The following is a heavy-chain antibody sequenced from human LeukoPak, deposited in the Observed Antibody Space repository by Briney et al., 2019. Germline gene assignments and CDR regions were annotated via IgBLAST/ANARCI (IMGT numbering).Heavy chain of an antibody. Sequence: GGSLRLPCAASGFTFSSYSMNWVRQAPGKGLEWVSYISSSSSTIYYADSVKGRFTISRDNAKISLYLQMNSLRAEDTAVYYCARAPLYCSSTSCYPPYAFDIWGQGIMVTVSS. CDR1: GFTFSSYS. CDR2: ISSSSSTI. V-gene: IGHV3-48*01. CDR3: ARAPLYCSSTSCYPPYAFDI. J-gene: IGHJ3*02. D-gene: IGHD2-2*01.